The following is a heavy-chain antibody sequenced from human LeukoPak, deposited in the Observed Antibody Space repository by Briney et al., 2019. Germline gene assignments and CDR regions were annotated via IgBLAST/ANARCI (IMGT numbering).Heavy chain of an antibody. J-gene: IGHJ4*02. Sequence: SETLSLTCAVYGGSFSGYYWSWIRQPPGKGLEWIGEINHSGSTNYNPSLKSRVTISVDTSKNQFSLKLSSVTAADTAVYYCARGRTTSGSYEGTDYWGQGTLVTVSS. CDR1: GGSFSGYY. CDR2: INHSGST. CDR3: ARGRTTSGSYEGTDY. V-gene: IGHV4-34*01. D-gene: IGHD3-10*01.